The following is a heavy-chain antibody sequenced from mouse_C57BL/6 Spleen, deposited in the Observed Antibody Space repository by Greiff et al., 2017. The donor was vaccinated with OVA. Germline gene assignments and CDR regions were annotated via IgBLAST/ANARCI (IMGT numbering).Heavy chain of an antibody. Sequence: VQLQQSGAELVRPGASVKLSCKASGYTFTDYYINWVKQRPGQGLEWIGRIYPGSGNTYYNEKFKGKATLTAEKSSSTAYLQLSSLTSEDSAVYFCASDSSSYWYFDVWGTGTTVTVSS. V-gene: IGHV1-76*01. CDR1: GYTFTDYY. CDR3: ASDSSSYWYFDV. CDR2: IYPGSGNT. D-gene: IGHD1-1*01. J-gene: IGHJ1*03.